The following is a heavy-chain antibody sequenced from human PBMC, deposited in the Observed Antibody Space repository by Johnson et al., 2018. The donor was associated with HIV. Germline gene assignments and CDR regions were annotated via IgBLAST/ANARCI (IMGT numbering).Heavy chain of an antibody. D-gene: IGHD1-20*01. Sequence: QVQLVESGGGVVQPGRSLRLSCAASEFTFSSYGMHWVRQAPGKGLEWVAVTSYDGSNKYYADSVKGRFTISRDNSKNTLYLQMNSLRAEDTAVYYCAKGGYNWKFDGFVIWGQGTMVTVSS. CDR2: TSYDGSNK. V-gene: IGHV3-30*18. CDR1: EFTFSSYG. CDR3: AKGGYNWKFDGFVI. J-gene: IGHJ3*02.